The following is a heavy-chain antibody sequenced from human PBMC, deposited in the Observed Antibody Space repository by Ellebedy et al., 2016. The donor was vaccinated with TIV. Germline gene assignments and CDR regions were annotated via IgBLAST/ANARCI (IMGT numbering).Heavy chain of an antibody. Sequence: APVKVSCXASGGTFSSYAISWVRQAPGQGLEWMGWINPNSGGTNYAQKFQGWVTMTRDTSISTAYMELSSLRSEDTAVYYCARRYCSSTSCYGSAFDIWGQGTMVTVSS. CDR1: GGTFSSYA. V-gene: IGHV1-2*04. CDR3: ARRYCSSTSCYGSAFDI. CDR2: INPNSGGT. D-gene: IGHD2-2*01. J-gene: IGHJ3*02.